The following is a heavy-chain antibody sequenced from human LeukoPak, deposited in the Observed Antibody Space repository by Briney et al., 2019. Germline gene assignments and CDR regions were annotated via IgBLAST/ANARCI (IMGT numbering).Heavy chain of an antibody. V-gene: IGHV4-34*01. D-gene: IGHD2-15*01. Sequence: SETLPLTCAVYGGSFSGYYWSWIRQPPGKGLEWIGEINHSGSTNYNPSLKSRGTISVDTSKNQFSLKLSSVTAADMAVYYCAIRPNCSGGSCNWFDPWGQGTLVTVSS. CDR1: GGSFSGYY. J-gene: IGHJ5*02. CDR3: AIRPNCSGGSCNWFDP. CDR2: INHSGST.